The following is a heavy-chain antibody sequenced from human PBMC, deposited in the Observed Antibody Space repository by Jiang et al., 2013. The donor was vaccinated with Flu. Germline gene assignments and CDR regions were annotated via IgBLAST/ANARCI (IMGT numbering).Heavy chain of an antibody. V-gene: IGHV3-33*01. D-gene: IGHD2/OR15-2a*01. CDR1: GFTFSNYG. CDR2: IWYDGSEK. Sequence: VQLLESGGGVVQPGRSLRLSCAASGFTFSNYGMHWVRQAPGKGLEWVAVIWYDGSEKYYADSVKGRFTISRDNSKNTLYLQMNSLRAEDTALYYCVRERNSSFFDGLDVWGQGTTVTVSS. CDR3: VRERNSSFFDGLDV. J-gene: IGHJ6*02.